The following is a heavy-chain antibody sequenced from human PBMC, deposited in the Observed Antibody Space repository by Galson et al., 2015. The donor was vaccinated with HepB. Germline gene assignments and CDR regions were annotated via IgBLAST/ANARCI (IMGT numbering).Heavy chain of an antibody. CDR2: ISSSSSYI. CDR3: ARVFMVRGDYYGMDV. V-gene: IGHV3-21*01. D-gene: IGHD3-10*01. Sequence: SLRLSCAASGFTFSSYSMNWVRQAPGKGLEWVSSISSSSSYIYYADSVKGRFTISRDNAKNSLYLQMNSLRAEDTAVYYCARVFMVRGDYYGMDVWGQGTTVTVSS. J-gene: IGHJ6*02. CDR1: GFTFSSYS.